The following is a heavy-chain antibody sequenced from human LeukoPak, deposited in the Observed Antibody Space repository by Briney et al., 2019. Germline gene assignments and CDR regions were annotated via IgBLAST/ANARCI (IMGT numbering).Heavy chain of an antibody. Sequence: PGRSLRLSCAASGFTFSSYGMHWVRQAPGKGLEWVAVIWFDGSNKFYRDSVRGRFTISRDTAKNTLYLQMNSLRAEDTAVYYCARDGRSGNFDKWGQGTLVSVSS. D-gene: IGHD1-26*01. CDR2: IWFDGSNK. CDR1: GFTFSSYG. CDR3: ARDGRSGNFDK. J-gene: IGHJ4*02. V-gene: IGHV3-33*01.